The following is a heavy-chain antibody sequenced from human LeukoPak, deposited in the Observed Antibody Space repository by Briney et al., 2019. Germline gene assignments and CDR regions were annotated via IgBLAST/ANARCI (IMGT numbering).Heavy chain of an antibody. V-gene: IGHV3-9*01. Sequence: GGSLGLSCAASGFTFDDYAMHWVRQAPGKGLEWVSGISWNSGSIGYADSVKGRFTISRDNAKNSLYLQMNSLRAEDTALYYCAKDIMRRMYYYDSSYPPPWGQGTMVTVSS. CDR2: ISWNSGSI. J-gene: IGHJ3*01. CDR3: AKDIMRRMYYYDSSYPPP. D-gene: IGHD3-22*01. CDR1: GFTFDDYA.